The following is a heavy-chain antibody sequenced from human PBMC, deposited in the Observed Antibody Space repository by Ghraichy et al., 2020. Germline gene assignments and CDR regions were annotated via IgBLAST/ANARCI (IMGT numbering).Heavy chain of an antibody. J-gene: IGHJ3*01. V-gene: IGHV2-70*13. D-gene: IGHD3-10*02. Sequence: SGPTLVKPSQTLTLTCTFSGFSLSTAGMCVSWIRQPPGKALEWLALIDWDDDKYYTTSLKTRLTLSKDTSKNQVVLTMTNMDPVDTATYYCARVRSTTDSFDVWGQETIVTVSS. CDR2: IDWDDDK. CDR3: ARVRSTTDSFDV. CDR1: GFSLSTAGMC.